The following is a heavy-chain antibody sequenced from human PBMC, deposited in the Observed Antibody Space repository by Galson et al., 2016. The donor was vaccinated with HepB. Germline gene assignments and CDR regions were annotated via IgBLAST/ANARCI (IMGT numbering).Heavy chain of an antibody. CDR1: GFTFRSYD. Sequence: SLRLSCAVSGFTFRSYDMHWVRQVTGKGLEWVAAIGSAGDTYYRGSVKGRFAISRDNAKNSLYLQMTSLRAEDTAVYYCATDIFRVFIPRDSYVYLGMAVLGQRTSVTVSS. D-gene: IGHD3-10*02. J-gene: IGHJ6*01. CDR2: IGSAGDT. CDR3: ATDIFRVFIPRDSYVYLGMAV. V-gene: IGHV3-13*04.